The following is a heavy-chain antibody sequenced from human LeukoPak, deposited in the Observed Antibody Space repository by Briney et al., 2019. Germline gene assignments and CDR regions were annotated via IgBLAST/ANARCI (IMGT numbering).Heavy chain of an antibody. CDR2: VYYSGGS. V-gene: IGHV4-61*01. CDR3: ANLSRVNVPPYPHAFDF. Sequence: PSETLSLTCTVSGGSFSSGTKYWSWLRQPPGKGLEWIGDVYYSGGSTYNPSLKSRVTISADMSKSQFSLRLRSLTAADTAVYSCANLSRVNVPPYPHAFDFWGQGTKVTVSS. D-gene: IGHD2-2*01. J-gene: IGHJ3*01. CDR1: GGSFSSGTKY.